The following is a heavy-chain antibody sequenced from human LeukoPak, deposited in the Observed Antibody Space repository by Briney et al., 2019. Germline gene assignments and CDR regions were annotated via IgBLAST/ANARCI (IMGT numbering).Heavy chain of an antibody. D-gene: IGHD3/OR15-3a*01. CDR1: GFTFSNTW. J-gene: IGHJ4*02. CDR3: ARDEDWSHGY. CDR2: IKEDGSEK. Sequence: GGSLRLSCAASGFTFSNTWMNWVRQAPGKGLEWVANIKEDGSEKYYVDSVKGRFTISRDNAKNSLYLQMNSLRAEDTAVYYCARDEDWSHGYWGQGTLVTVSS. V-gene: IGHV3-7*04.